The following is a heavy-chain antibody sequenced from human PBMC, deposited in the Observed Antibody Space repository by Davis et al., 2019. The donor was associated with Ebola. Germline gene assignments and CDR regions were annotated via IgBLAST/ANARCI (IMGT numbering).Heavy chain of an antibody. CDR1: GDSVFGKNGA. Sequence: HSQTLSLTCAISGDSVFGKNGAWNWIRQSPSRGLEWLGRTYYTSKWFNEYALSVKSRITVNPDTSKNQFSLQLDSVTPEDTAVYYCARGWLRSGLDYWGQGILVTVSS. V-gene: IGHV6-1*01. CDR2: TYYTSKWFN. J-gene: IGHJ4*02. D-gene: IGHD5-12*01. CDR3: ARGWLRSGLDY.